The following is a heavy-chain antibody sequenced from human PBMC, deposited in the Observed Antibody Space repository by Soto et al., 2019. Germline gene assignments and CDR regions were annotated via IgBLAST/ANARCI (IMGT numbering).Heavy chain of an antibody. D-gene: IGHD5-18*01. CDR1: GFTFSSYW. Sequence: GGSLRLSCAASGFTFSSYWMSWVRQAPGKGLEWVANIKQGGTVKYYINSVKGRFTISRDNAKNSLYLQMNSLRAEDMDVSYFATDSPFEFWGQGTLLTIPS. J-gene: IGHJ4*02. V-gene: IGHV3-7*03. CDR2: IKQGGTVK. CDR3: ATDSPFEF.